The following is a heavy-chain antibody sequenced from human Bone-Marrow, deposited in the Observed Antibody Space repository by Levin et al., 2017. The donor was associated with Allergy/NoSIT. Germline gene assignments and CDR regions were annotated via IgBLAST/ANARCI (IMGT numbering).Heavy chain of an antibody. V-gene: IGHV1-3*01. D-gene: IGHD3-10*01. CDR3: ARMGFGE. Sequence: ASVKVSCKASGYRFSSYSMHWVRQAPGQSLEWMGWINVATGDTKYSQSFKGRVSISRDTSANTAYLEVFALRSEDTAVYYCARMGFGEWGQGTLVTVSS. CDR2: INVATGDT. J-gene: IGHJ4*02. CDR1: GYRFSSYS.